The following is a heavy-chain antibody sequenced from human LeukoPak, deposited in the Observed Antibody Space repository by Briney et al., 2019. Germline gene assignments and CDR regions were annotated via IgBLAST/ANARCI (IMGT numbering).Heavy chain of an antibody. CDR1: GFTFSSYA. CDR2: INTDGSST. J-gene: IGHJ4*02. V-gene: IGHV3-74*01. CDR3: ARSLSRYSYGPFDY. D-gene: IGHD5-18*01. Sequence: GGSLRLSCAASGFTFSSYAMSWVRQAPGKGLVWVSRINTDGSSTNYADSVKGRFTNSRDNAKNSLYLQMNSLRAEDTAVYYCARSLSRYSYGPFDYWGQGTLVTVSS.